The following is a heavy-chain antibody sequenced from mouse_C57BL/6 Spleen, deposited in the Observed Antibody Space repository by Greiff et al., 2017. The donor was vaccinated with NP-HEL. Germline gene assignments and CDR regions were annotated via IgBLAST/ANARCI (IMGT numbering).Heavy chain of an antibody. Sequence: ESGPGLVKPSQSLSLTCSVTGYSITSGYYWNWIRQFPGNKLEWMGYISYDGSNNYNPSLKNRISITRDTSKNQFFLKLNSVTTEDTATYYCARALYCYGSSYEDYWGQGTTLTVSS. J-gene: IGHJ2*01. V-gene: IGHV3-6*01. CDR2: ISYDGSN. D-gene: IGHD1-1*01. CDR1: GYSITSGYY. CDR3: ARALYCYGSSYEDY.